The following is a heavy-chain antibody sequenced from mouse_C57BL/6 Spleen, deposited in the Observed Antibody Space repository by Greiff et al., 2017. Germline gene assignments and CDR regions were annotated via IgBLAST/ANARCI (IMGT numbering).Heavy chain of an antibody. Sequence: QVQLQQSGPGLVQPSQSLSITCTVSGFSLTSYGVHWVRQSPGKGLEWLGGIWSGGGTDYNAAFISRLSISKDNSKSQVVFKMNSLQADDTAIYYCARKGFAYWGQGTLVTVSA. CDR3: ARKGFAY. J-gene: IGHJ3*01. V-gene: IGHV2-2*01. CDR2: IWSGGGT. CDR1: GFSLTSYG.